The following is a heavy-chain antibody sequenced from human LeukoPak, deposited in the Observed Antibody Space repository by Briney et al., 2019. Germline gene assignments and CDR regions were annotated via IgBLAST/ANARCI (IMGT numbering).Heavy chain of an antibody. Sequence: ASVKVSCKASGYTFTSYGISWVRQAPGQGLEWMGWISAYNGNTNYAQKLQGRVTMTRDTSTSTVYMELSSLRSEDTAVYYCATEPGSSGWTGYWGQGTLVTVSS. D-gene: IGHD6-19*01. CDR1: GYTFTSYG. V-gene: IGHV1-18*01. CDR3: ATEPGSSGWTGY. CDR2: ISAYNGNT. J-gene: IGHJ4*02.